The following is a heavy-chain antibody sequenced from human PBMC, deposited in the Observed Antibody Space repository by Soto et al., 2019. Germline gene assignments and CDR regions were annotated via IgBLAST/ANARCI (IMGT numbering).Heavy chain of an antibody. V-gene: IGHV3-7*01. CDR1: GFNVMSYW. CDR2: IKDDGSEI. J-gene: IGHJ4*02. Sequence: GGSLRLSCAVSGFNVMSYWMSWVRQAPGKGLEWVASIKDDGSEIYYLQSVRGRFTISRDSAGNALHLAMNYMSAEDTGVYFCARDIGFDYVNWGQGTLVTVSS. CDR3: ARDIGFDYVN. D-gene: IGHD5-12*01.